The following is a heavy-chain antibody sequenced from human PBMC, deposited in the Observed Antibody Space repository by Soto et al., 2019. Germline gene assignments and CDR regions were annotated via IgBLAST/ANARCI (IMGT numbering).Heavy chain of an antibody. CDR2: VHYSGST. Sequence: SETLSLTCTVSGGSISTYYWSWIRQPPGKGLEWVGYVHYSGSTNYNPSLKSRVTISVDTSKNQFSLKLISVTAADTAMYYCARARYCSGGSCYSDYWGQGILVTVSS. V-gene: IGHV4-59*12. CDR1: GGSISTYY. CDR3: ARARYCSGGSCYSDY. D-gene: IGHD2-15*01. J-gene: IGHJ4*02.